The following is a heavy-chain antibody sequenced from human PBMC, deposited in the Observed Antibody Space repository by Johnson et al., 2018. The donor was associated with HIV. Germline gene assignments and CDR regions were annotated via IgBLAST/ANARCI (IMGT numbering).Heavy chain of an antibody. D-gene: IGHD3-16*01. V-gene: IGHV3-20*04. Sequence: VQLLESVGGVVRPGGSLRLSCAASVFTFDDYGMSWVRQAPGKGLEWVSGINWNGGSTGYADSVKGRFTIPRDNAKNSLYLQMNSLRAEDTALYYCARVTRQGVAFDIWGQGTMVTVSS. CDR1: VFTFDDYG. CDR2: INWNGGST. CDR3: ARVTRQGVAFDI. J-gene: IGHJ3*02.